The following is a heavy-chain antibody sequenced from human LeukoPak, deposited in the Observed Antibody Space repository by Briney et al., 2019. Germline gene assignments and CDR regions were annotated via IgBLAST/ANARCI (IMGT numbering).Heavy chain of an antibody. D-gene: IGHD3/OR15-3a*01. CDR1: GGTFSNYA. CDR3: ARVLGGLGPLFDY. V-gene: IGHV1-18*01. CDR2: ISAYNGNT. Sequence: ASVKVSFKASGGTFSNYAISWVRQAPGQGLEWMGWISAYNGNTNYAQKLQGRVTMTTDTSTSTAHMELRSLRSDDTAVYYCARVLGGLGPLFDYWGQGTLVTVSS. J-gene: IGHJ4*02.